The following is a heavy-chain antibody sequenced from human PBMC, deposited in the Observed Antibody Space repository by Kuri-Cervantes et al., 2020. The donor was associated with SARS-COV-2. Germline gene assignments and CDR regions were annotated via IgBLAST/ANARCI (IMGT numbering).Heavy chain of an antibody. CDR2: IYYSGST. Sequence: SQTLSLTCAVYGGSFSSYYWSWIRQPPGKGLEWIGYIYYSGSTNYNPSLESRVTISVDTSKNQFSLKMSSVTAPDTAVYYCASYIVVVTGGGGWFDPWGQGTLVTVSS. CDR3: ASYIVVVTGGGGWFDP. D-gene: IGHD2-21*02. V-gene: IGHV4-59*01. J-gene: IGHJ5*02. CDR1: GGSFSSYY.